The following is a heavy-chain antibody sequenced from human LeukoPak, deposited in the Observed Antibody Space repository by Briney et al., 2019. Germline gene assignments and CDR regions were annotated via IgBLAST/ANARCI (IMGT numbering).Heavy chain of an antibody. D-gene: IGHD3-22*01. V-gene: IGHV1-18*01. J-gene: IGHJ4*02. Sequence: ASXXVSCKASGYTFTSYGISWVRQAPGQGNEWMGWISAYNGNTNYAQKLQGRVTMTTDTSTSKAYMELMSLRSDDTAVYYCARDLNFGRYYDSSGYLGYWGQGTLVTVSS. CDR3: ARDLNFGRYYDSSGYLGY. CDR1: GYTFTSYG. CDR2: ISAYNGNT.